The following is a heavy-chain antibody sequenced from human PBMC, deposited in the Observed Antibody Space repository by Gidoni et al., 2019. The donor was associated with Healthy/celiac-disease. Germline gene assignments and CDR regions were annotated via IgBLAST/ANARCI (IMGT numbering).Heavy chain of an antibody. J-gene: IGHJ5*02. Sequence: QVQLQESGPGLVKPSETLSLTCTVSGGSISSYYWSWIRQPAGKGLEWIGRIYTSGRTNYNPSLKSRVTMSVDTSKNQFSLKLSSVTAADTAVYYCARDIVLMVYAISPAYNWFDPWGQGTLVTVSS. V-gene: IGHV4-4*07. D-gene: IGHD2-8*01. CDR1: GGSISSYY. CDR2: IYTSGRT. CDR3: ARDIVLMVYAISPAYNWFDP.